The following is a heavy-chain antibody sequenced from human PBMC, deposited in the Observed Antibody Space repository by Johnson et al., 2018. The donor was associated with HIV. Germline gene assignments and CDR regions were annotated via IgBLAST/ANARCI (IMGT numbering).Heavy chain of an antibody. J-gene: IGHJ3*02. Sequence: VQLVESGGGLVEPGGSLRLSCVASEFNFNDAWMNWVRRAPGKGLEWVGHIESKADGGAADYAAPLEGRFTISRDDSKSTLYLQMNSLKTEDTAVYYCTTAIFGVIVHAFDIWGQGTMVTVSS. D-gene: IGHD3-3*01. CDR1: EFNFNDAW. CDR3: TTAIFGVIVHAFDI. CDR2: IESKADGGAA. V-gene: IGHV3-15*04.